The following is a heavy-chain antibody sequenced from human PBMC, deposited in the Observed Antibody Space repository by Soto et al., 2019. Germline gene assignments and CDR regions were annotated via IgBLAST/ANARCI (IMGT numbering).Heavy chain of an antibody. CDR2: MYYGGRT. J-gene: IGHJ5*02. CDR3: ARGTPSPLIVRSSRGPWFDP. CDR1: GGSISSYY. D-gene: IGHD2-15*01. V-gene: IGHV4-59*08. Sequence: SETLSLTCTVSGGSISSYYWSWIRQPPGKGLEWIGYMYYGGRTNYNPSLKSRVTISVDTSKMQVSLKLSSVTAADTAVYFCARGTPSPLIVRSSRGPWFDPWGQGTLVTAPQ.